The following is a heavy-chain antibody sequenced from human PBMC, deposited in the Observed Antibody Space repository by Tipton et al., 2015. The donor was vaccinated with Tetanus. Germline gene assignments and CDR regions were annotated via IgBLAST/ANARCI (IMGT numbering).Heavy chain of an antibody. J-gene: IGHJ6*02. CDR2: IRSKANSYAT. CDR3: TRHGGYSGYVRNDYYGRDV. Sequence: SLRLSCAASGFTFSGSAMHWVRQASGKGLEWVGRIRSKANSYATAYAASVKGRFTISRDDSKNTAYLQMNSRKTEDTAVYYCTRHGGYSGYVRNDYYGRDVWGQGTTVPVAS. CDR1: GFTFSGSA. D-gene: IGHD5-12*01. V-gene: IGHV3-73*01.